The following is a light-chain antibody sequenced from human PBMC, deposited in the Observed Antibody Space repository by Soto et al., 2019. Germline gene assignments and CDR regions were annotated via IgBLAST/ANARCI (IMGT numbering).Light chain of an antibody. CDR1: QSVSDS. CDR3: QQYDYSRT. Sequence: DIQMTQSPSTLSASVGDTVTITCRASQSVSDSLAWYQVKPGAAPKLLIFDVSNLETGVPSRFSGSGSGTEFSLTLRGLQPDDFATYYCQQYDYSRTFGPGTKVEIK. V-gene: IGKV1-5*01. CDR2: DVS. J-gene: IGKJ1*01.